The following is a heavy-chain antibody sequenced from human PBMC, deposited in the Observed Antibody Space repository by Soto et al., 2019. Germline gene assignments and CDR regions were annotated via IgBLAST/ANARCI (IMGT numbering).Heavy chain of an antibody. J-gene: IGHJ4*02. V-gene: IGHV4-31*03. Sequence: QVQLLESGPGLVKPSQTLSLTCTVSGGPISIGGYYWSWTRQHPGKGLEWIGYLYYSGVTYYTPSLNRRVTTAIDASKNLFSVKLSSVTAAETAVYYCAGGVLYWGQGTLVTVSS. CDR2: LYYSGVT. CDR3: AGGVLY. CDR1: GGPISIGGYY.